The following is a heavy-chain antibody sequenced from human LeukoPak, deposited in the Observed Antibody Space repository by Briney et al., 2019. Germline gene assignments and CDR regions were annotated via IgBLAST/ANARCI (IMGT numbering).Heavy chain of an antibody. CDR3: ARDGETWDGEPYYFDY. Sequence: SETLSLTCTVSGGSISSYYWSWIRQPPGKGLEWIGYIYYSGSTNYNPSLKSRVTISVDTSKSQFSLKLSSVTAADTAVYYCARDGETWDGEPYYFDYWGQGTLVTVSS. CDR2: IYYSGST. J-gene: IGHJ4*02. CDR1: GGSISSYY. V-gene: IGHV4-59*01. D-gene: IGHD4-17*01.